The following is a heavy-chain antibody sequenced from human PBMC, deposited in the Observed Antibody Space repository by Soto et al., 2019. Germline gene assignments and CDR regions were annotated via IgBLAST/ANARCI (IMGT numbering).Heavy chain of an antibody. V-gene: IGHV2-70*11. CDR2: IDWDDDE. CDR3: ARMVSSAGYHDY. CDR1: GFSLSTSGMC. Sequence: SGPTLVNPTQTLTLTCTFSGFSLSTSGMCVSWIRQPPGKALEWLARIDWDDDEYYSTSLKTRLTISKDTSRDQVVLTLTNMDPVDTATYYCARMVSSAGYHDYWGQGTLVTVSS. J-gene: IGHJ4*02. D-gene: IGHD6-19*01.